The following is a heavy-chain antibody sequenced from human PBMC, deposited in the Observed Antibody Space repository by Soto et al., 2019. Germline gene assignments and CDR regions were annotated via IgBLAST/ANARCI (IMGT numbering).Heavy chain of an antibody. CDR3: AREGRIVGATTFDY. CDR1: GFTFSSYG. Sequence: QVQLVESGGGVVQPGRSLKLSCGASGFTFSSYGMHWVRQAPGKGLEWVAVIWYDGSNKYYADSVKGRFTISKDNSKNTLYLQMNSLRAEDTAVYYCAREGRIVGATTFDYWGQGTLVTVSS. J-gene: IGHJ4*02. V-gene: IGHV3-33*01. CDR2: IWYDGSNK. D-gene: IGHD1-26*01.